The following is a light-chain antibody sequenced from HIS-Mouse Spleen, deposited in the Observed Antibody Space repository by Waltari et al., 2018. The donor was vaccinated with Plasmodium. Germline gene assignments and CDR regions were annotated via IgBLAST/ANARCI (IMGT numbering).Light chain of an antibody. CDR1: QIISSW. CDR2: KAF. V-gene: IGKV1-5*03. J-gene: IGKJ1*01. CDR3: EQYKSYSWT. Sequence: DIHMTQSPSTLSASVGDRVTITCRASQIISSWLAWYQQKPGKAPKLLIYKAFSLERGVPSRCGGSGDGTEFTLTISSLQPDDFATYYCEQYKSYSWTFGEGTKVEIK.